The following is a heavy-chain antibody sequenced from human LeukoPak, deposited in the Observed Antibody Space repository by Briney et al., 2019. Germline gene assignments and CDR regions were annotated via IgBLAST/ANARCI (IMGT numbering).Heavy chain of an antibody. D-gene: IGHD3-10*01. J-gene: IGHJ4*02. V-gene: IGHV1-69*13. CDR2: IIPIFGTA. CDR3: AMSPTMVRGVIEYYFDY. CDR1: GGTFSSYA. Sequence: ASVTVSCTASGGTFSSYAISWVRQAPGQGLEWMGGIIPIFGTANYAQKFQGRVTITADESTSTAYMELSSLRSEDTAVYYCAMSPTMVRGVIEYYFDYWGQGTLVTVSS.